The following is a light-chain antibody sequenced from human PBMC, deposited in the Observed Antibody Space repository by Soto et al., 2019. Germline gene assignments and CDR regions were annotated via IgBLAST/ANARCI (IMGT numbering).Light chain of an antibody. CDR3: QKYNSAPLT. J-gene: IGKJ4*01. CDR2: AGS. V-gene: IGKV1-27*01. CDR1: QDISNS. Sequence: DIQMTQSPSSLSASVGDRVTITCRASQDISNSLAWYQQKPGKVPKVLIYAGSILQSGVPARFSGSGSGTDFTLTISSLQPEDVATYYCQKYNSAPLTFGGGTKVEI.